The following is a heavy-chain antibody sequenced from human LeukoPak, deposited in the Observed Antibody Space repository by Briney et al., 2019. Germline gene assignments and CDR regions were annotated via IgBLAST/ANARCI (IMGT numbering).Heavy chain of an antibody. V-gene: IGHV4-4*09. CDR2: IYTSGST. CDR1: GGSISSYY. CDR3: ARLSSVTTVHDNWFDP. J-gene: IGHJ5*02. Sequence: SETLSLTCTVSGGSISSYYWSWIRQPPGEGLEWIGYIYTSGSTNYNPSLKSRVTISVDTSKNQFSLKLSSVTAADTAVYYCARLSSVTTVHDNWFDPWGQGTLVTVSS. D-gene: IGHD4-17*01.